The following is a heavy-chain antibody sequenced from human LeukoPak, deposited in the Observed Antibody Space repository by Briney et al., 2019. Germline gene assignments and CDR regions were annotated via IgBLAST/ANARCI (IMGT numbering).Heavy chain of an antibody. CDR2: IYYSGST. CDR3: ARNRPVTTNWFDP. V-gene: IGHV4-59*01. CDR1: GGSISSYY. D-gene: IGHD4-11*01. J-gene: IGHJ5*02. Sequence: SETLSLTCTVSGGSISSYYWSWIRQPPGKGLEWIGYIYYSGSTNYNPSLKGRVTISVDTSKNQFSLKLSSVTAADTAVYYCARNRPVTTNWFDPWGQGTLVTVSS.